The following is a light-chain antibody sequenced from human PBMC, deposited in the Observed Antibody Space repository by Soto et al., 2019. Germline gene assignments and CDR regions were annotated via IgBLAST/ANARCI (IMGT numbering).Light chain of an antibody. J-gene: IGKJ1*01. CDR2: DAS. CDR3: QHRSGWWT. CDR1: QTISTF. Sequence: EIVLTQSPATLSLSPGDRATLSCRASQTISTFLAWYQHKPGQAPRLLIYDASSRAAGVPSRFRGSGSGADFSLTIVRLEPEDSAIYYCQHRSGWWTFGQGTKV. V-gene: IGKV3-11*01.